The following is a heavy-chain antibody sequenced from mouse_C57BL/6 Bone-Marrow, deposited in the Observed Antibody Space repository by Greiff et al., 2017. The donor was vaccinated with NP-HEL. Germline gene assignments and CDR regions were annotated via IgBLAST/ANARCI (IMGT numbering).Heavy chain of an antibody. V-gene: IGHV1-26*01. D-gene: IGHD1-1*01. Sequence: VQLKQSGPELVKPGASVKISCKASGYTFTDYYMNWVKQSHGKSLEWIGDINPNNGGTSYNQKFKGKATLTVDKSSSTAYMELRSLTSEDSAVYYCAREIDTTDFDYWGQGTTLTVSS. CDR3: AREIDTTDFDY. J-gene: IGHJ2*01. CDR1: GYTFTDYY. CDR2: INPNNGGT.